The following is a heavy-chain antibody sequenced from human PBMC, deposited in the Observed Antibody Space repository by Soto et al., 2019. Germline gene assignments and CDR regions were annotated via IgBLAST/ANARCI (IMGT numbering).Heavy chain of an antibody. CDR2: IKQDGSEK. D-gene: IGHD4-17*01. CDR3: ARNRDYAFDY. Sequence: GGSLRLPCAASGFTLSIYWMSWAGQDSGKGMERVAIIKQDGSEKYYVESVKGRFTISRDNAKNSLYLQMNSLRDEDTAVYYCARNRDYAFDYWGQGTPVTVSS. J-gene: IGHJ4*02. V-gene: IGHV3-7*01. CDR1: GFTLSIYW.